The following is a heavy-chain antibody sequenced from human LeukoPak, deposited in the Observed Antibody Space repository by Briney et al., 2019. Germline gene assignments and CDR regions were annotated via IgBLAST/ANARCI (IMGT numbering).Heavy chain of an antibody. J-gene: IGHJ6*03. D-gene: IGHD2-2*01. CDR1: GGTFSSYA. V-gene: IGHV1-69*05. CDR3: ASRIADCSSTSCYGDYYYYYYMDV. CDR2: IIPIFGTA. Sequence: SVKVSCKASGGTFSSYAISWVRQAPGQGLEWMGRIIPIFGTANYAQKFQGRVTITTDESTSTAYMELSSLRSEDTAVHYCASRIADCSSTSCYGDYYYYYYMDVWGKGTTVTVSS.